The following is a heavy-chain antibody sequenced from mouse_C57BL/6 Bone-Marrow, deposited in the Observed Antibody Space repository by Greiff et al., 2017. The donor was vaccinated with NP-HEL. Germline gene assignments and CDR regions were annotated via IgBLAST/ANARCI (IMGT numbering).Heavy chain of an antibody. CDR2: ISSGGSYT. CDR1: GFTFSSYG. CDR3: ARHYSAMDY. V-gene: IGHV5-6*01. Sequence: LVESGGDLVKPGGSLKLSRAASGFTFSSYGMSWVRQTPDKRLEWVATISSGGSYTYYPDSVKGRFTISRDNAKNTLYLQMSSLKSEDTAMYYCARHYSAMDYWGQGTSVTVSS. J-gene: IGHJ4*01.